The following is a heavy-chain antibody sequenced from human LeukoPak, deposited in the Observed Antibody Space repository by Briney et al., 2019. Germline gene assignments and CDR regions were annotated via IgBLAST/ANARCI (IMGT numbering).Heavy chain of an antibody. J-gene: IGHJ4*02. V-gene: IGHV4-34*01. Sequence: SETLSLTCAVYGGSFSGYYWSWIRQPPVKGLEWIGEINHSGSTNYNPSLKSRVTISVDTPKNQFSLKLSSVTAADTAVYYCARPRDYYDSSGYYYFDYWGQGTLVTVSS. CDR3: ARPRDYYDSSGYYYFDY. D-gene: IGHD3-22*01. CDR2: INHSGST. CDR1: GGSFSGYY.